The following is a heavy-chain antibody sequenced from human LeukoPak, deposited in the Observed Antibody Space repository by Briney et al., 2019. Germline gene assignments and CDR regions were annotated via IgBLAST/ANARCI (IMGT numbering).Heavy chain of an antibody. CDR1: GGSFSGYY. Sequence: KPSETLSLICAVYGGSFSGYYWSWIRQPPGKGLEWIGEINHSGSTNYNPSLKSRVTISVDTSKNQFSLKLSSVTAADTAVYYCARTRSTSCYAIGYWGQGTLVTVSS. CDR2: INHSGST. CDR3: ARTRSTSCYAIGY. D-gene: IGHD2-2*01. V-gene: IGHV4-34*01. J-gene: IGHJ4*02.